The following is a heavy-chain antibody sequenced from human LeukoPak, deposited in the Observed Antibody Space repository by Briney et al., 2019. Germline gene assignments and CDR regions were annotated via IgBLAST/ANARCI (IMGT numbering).Heavy chain of an antibody. CDR3: AKGGGSGSEFDY. Sequence: GGSLRLSCAASGFTVNSNYLSWVRQAPGKGLEWVAFIRFDGSKKYYADSVKGRFTISRDNSKNTLYLQMNSLRDDDTAVYYCAKGGGSGSEFDYWGQGTLVTVSS. V-gene: IGHV3-30*02. CDR2: IRFDGSKK. CDR1: GFTVNSNY. D-gene: IGHD3-10*01. J-gene: IGHJ4*02.